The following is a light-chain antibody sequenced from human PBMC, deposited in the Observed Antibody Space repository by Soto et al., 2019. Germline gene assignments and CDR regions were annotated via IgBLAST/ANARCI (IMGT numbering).Light chain of an antibody. V-gene: IGKV1-33*01. CDR3: QQYVSLPYT. CDR2: DTT. Sequence: DIQMNPSPSSLAASVGDRVTITCQASQDRTGYLNWYQQKPGKAPKLLIYDTTTLEEGVPSRFSGSGSGTDFTFTINGLQPEDVATYSCQQYVSLPYTFGQGTKLEIK. CDR1: QDRTGY. J-gene: IGKJ2*01.